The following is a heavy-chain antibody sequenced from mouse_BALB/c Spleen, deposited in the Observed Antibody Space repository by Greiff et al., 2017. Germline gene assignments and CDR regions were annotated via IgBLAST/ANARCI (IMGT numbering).Heavy chain of an antibody. J-gene: IGHJ2*01. Sequence: VQLQQSGTVLARPGASVKMSCKASGYTFTSYWMHWVKQRPGQGLEWIGAIYPGNSDTSYNQKFKGKAKLTAVTSTSTAYMELSSLTNEDSAVYYCTRSGYGEDDFDYWGQGTTVTVSS. CDR2: IYPGNSDT. CDR1: GYTFTSYW. CDR3: TRSGYGEDDFDY. V-gene: IGHV1-5*01. D-gene: IGHD2-13*01.